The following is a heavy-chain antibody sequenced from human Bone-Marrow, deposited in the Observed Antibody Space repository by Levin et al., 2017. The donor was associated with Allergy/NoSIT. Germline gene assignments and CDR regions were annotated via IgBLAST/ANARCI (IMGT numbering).Heavy chain of an antibody. CDR3: AKGLYYDILTGYYGGYFDY. D-gene: IGHD3-9*01. CDR1: GFTFSSYA. V-gene: IGHV3-23*01. J-gene: IGHJ4*02. CDR2: ISGSGGST. Sequence: GGSLRLSCAASGFTFSSYAMSWVRQAPGKGLEWVSAISGSGGSTYYADSVKGRFTISRDNSKNTLYLQMNSLRAEDTAVYYCAKGLYYDILTGYYGGYFDYWGQGTLVTVSS.